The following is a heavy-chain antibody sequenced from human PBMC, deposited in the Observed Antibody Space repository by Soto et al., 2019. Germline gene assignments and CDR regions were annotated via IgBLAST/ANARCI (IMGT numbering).Heavy chain of an antibody. CDR2: IYYSGST. CDR3: ARGTVGGYDSDY. Sequence: SETLSLTCTVSGGSISSGDYYWSWIRQPPGKGLEWIGYIYYSGSTYYNPSLKSRVTISVDTSKDQFSLKLSSVTAADTAVYYCARGTVGGYDSDYWGQGTLVTVSS. D-gene: IGHD5-12*01. CDR1: GGSISSGDYY. V-gene: IGHV4-30-4*01. J-gene: IGHJ4*02.